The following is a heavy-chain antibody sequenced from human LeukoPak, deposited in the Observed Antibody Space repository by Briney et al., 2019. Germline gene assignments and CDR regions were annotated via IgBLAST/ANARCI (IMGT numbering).Heavy chain of an antibody. Sequence: QTGGSLRLSCAASGFTFSSYAMSWVRQAPGKGLEWVSIISGSGTSTYYADSVKGRFTISRDISKNTLYLQMNSLRAEDTAVYYCAKDKGLNNWKGFDYWGQGTLVTVSS. J-gene: IGHJ4*02. CDR2: ISGSGTST. D-gene: IGHD1-1*01. CDR3: AKDKGLNNWKGFDY. CDR1: GFTFSSYA. V-gene: IGHV3-23*01.